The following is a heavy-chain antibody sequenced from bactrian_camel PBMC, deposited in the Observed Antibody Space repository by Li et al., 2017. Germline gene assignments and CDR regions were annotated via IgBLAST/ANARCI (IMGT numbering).Heavy chain of an antibody. CDR1: GFTDSNYA. V-gene: IGHV3S40*01. D-gene: IGHD4*01. CDR2: VNGGGDKT. Sequence: VQLVESGRGLVQPGGSLRLSCAASGFTDSNYAMSWVRQAPGKGLEWVSGVNGGGDKTYYADSVKGRFAISRDNAQSMVYLQMDNLTPQDTALYYCATTFDGANRGQGTQVTVS. J-gene: IGHJ4*01.